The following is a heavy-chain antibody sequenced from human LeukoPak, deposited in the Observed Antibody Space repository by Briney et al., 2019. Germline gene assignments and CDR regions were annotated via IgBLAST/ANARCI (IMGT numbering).Heavy chain of an antibody. Sequence: ASVKVSCKASGYTLTAYYMHWVRQAPGQGLEWMGWINPNSGGTNSAQRFQGRVTMTRDTSINTAYMELSRLRSDDTAVYYCARRPLVAVAGLDYWGQGTLVTVSS. J-gene: IGHJ4*02. V-gene: IGHV1-2*02. CDR3: ARRPLVAVAGLDY. D-gene: IGHD6-19*01. CDR1: GYTLTAYY. CDR2: INPNSGGT.